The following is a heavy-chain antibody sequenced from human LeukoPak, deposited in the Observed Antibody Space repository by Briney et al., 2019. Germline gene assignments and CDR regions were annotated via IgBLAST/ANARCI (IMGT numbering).Heavy chain of an antibody. Sequence: GGSLRLSCAASGFTFSSYAMSWVRQAPGKGLEWVSAISGSGGSTYYADSVKGRFTISRDNSKNTLYLQMNSLRAEDTAVYYCAEDRGYVGSYFDYWGQGTLVTVSS. J-gene: IGHJ4*02. D-gene: IGHD5-12*01. CDR1: GFTFSSYA. CDR3: AEDRGYVGSYFDY. CDR2: ISGSGGST. V-gene: IGHV3-23*01.